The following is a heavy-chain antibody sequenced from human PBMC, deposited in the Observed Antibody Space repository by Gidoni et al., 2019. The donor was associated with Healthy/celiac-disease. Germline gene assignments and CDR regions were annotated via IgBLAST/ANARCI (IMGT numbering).Heavy chain of an antibody. D-gene: IGHD2-2*01. V-gene: IGHV1-24*01. CDR1: GYPLTELS. J-gene: IGHJ6*02. Sequence: QVQLVQSGAEVKTPGAPVKVSCKVSGYPLTELSMPWVRQAPGKGLEWMGGFDPEDDETIYAQKFQGRVTMIEDTSTDTAYMELSSLRSEDTAVYYCATRPVVPAASYGMDVWGQGTTVTVAS. CDR2: FDPEDDET. CDR3: ATRPVVPAASYGMDV.